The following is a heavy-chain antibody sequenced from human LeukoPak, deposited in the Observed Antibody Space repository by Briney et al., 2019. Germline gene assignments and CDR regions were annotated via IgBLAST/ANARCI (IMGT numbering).Heavy chain of an antibody. J-gene: IGHJ3*02. CDR3: AGYITGYDAFDI. CDR2: LYPDDSDT. D-gene: IGHD1-20*01. Sequence: GESLKISCKGSGYSFTRYWIGWVRQMPGKGLEWIGILYPDDSDTRYSPSFQGQVTISADKSISTAYLQWSSLKASDTAMYYCAGYITGYDAFDIWGQGTMVTVSS. V-gene: IGHV5-51*01. CDR1: GYSFTRYW.